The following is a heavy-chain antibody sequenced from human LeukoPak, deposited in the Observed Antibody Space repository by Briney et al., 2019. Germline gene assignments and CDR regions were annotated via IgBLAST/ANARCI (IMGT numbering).Heavy chain of an antibody. Sequence: PGGSLRLSCAASGFTFSSYAMSWVRQAPGKGLEWVSAISGSGGSTYYADSVKGRFTISRDNAKNSLYLQMNSLRAEDTAVYYCARELVSYSSSSFAFDIWGQGTMVTVSS. V-gene: IGHV3-23*01. CDR1: GFTFSSYA. D-gene: IGHD6-6*01. CDR3: ARELVSYSSSSFAFDI. CDR2: ISGSGGST. J-gene: IGHJ3*02.